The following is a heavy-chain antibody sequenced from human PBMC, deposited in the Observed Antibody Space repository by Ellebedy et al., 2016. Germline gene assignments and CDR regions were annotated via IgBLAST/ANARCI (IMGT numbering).Heavy chain of an antibody. CDR3: AGAQGRYFGWLSAAPFDI. CDR1: GDSINSSY. Sequence: SETLSLTCTVSGDSINSSYWSWIRQPPGKGLEWIGYIYYSGSTNYNPSLKSRVTISLDTSNNQFSLKLSSVTAADTALYYCAGAQGRYFGWLSAAPFDIWGQGTTVTVSS. V-gene: IGHV4-59*01. D-gene: IGHD3-9*01. J-gene: IGHJ3*02. CDR2: IYYSGST.